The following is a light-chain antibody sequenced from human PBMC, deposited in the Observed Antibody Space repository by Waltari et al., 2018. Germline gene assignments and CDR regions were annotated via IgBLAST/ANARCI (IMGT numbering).Light chain of an antibody. J-gene: IGKJ4*01. V-gene: IGKV1-33*01. CDR3: QKYDNPPLT. Sequence: DIQMTQSPSSLSASVGDRVTITCQASQDINNYLNWYQQKPGKAPKLLIYDASNLETGVPSRFSGSGSGTDFTFTISSLQPEDVATYYCQKYDNPPLTFGGGTKVEIK. CDR1: QDINNY. CDR2: DAS.